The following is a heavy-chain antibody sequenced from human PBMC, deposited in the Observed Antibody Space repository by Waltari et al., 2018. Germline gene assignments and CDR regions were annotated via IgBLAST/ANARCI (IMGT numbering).Heavy chain of an antibody. V-gene: IGHV1-69*01. Sequence: QVQLVQSGAEVKKPGSSVKVSCKASGGTFSSYAISRVRQAPGQGLGWMGGIIPIFGTANYAQKFQGRVTITADESTSTAYMELSSLRSEDTAVYYCARAYYDSSGYYSYYFDYWGQGTLVTVSS. CDR2: IIPIFGTA. D-gene: IGHD3-22*01. CDR1: GGTFSSYA. J-gene: IGHJ4*02. CDR3: ARAYYDSSGYYSYYFDY.